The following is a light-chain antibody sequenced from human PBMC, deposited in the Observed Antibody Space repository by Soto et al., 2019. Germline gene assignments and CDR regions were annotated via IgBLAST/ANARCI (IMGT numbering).Light chain of an antibody. J-gene: IGKJ4*01. V-gene: IGKV3-15*01. CDR2: DTS. CDR1: QSVSSN. Sequence: DIVLTQSPATLSASPGKRATLSCRASQSVSSNLAWYQQKPGQAPRLLIYDTSTRATDIPARFSGSGSGTEFTLTISSLQSEDFAVYYCQHYNIWPHTLAFGGGTKVEI. CDR3: QHYNIWPHTLA.